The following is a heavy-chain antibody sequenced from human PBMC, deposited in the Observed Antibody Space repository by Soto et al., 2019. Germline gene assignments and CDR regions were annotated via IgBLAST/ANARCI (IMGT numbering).Heavy chain of an antibody. CDR2: IYYSGST. V-gene: IGHV4-39*01. J-gene: IGHJ4*01. Sequence: SETLSLSCTVSGGSISSSSYYWGWIRQPPGKGLEWIGSIYYSGSTYYNPSLKSRVTISVDTSKNQFSLKLSSVTAADTAVYYCARHAVHSTSSTVYWGQGTLVTVSS. D-gene: IGHD6-13*01. CDR1: GGSISSSSYY. CDR3: ARHAVHSTSSTVY.